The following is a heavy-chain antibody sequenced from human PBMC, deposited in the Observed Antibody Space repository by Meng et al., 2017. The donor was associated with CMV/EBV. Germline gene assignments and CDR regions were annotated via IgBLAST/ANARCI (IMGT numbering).Heavy chain of an antibody. J-gene: IGHJ4*02. CDR1: GGSISSGEYY. CDR2: IYYSGST. CDR3: ARVGRTSCYDY. V-gene: IGHV4-30-4*08. D-gene: IGHD2-2*01. Sequence: QVQRQVLGPGLVKPSQTPSLTCTVSGGSISSGEYYWSWIRQPPGKGLEWIGYIYYSGSTYYNPSLKSRVTISVDTSKNQFSLKLSSVTAADTAVYYCARVGRTSCYDYWGQGTLVTVSS.